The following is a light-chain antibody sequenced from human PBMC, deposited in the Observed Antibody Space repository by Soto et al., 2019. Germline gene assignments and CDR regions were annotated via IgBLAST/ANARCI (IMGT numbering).Light chain of an antibody. J-gene: IGKJ2*01. Sequence: DIQMTQSPSTLSASVGDRVTISCRASQSISSWLAWYQQEPGKAPKLLIYKASTLESGVPSRFSGSGSGTTFTLTLTSPHPDDSATYYCLQYYSFPVTFGQGTKLEIK. CDR2: KAS. CDR1: QSISSW. V-gene: IGKV1-5*03. CDR3: LQYYSFPVT.